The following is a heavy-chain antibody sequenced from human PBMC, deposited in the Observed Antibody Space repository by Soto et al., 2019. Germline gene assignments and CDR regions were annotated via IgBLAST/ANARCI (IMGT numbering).Heavy chain of an antibody. CDR3: AREETAWPLAYGLDV. CDR2: ISTRSYI. Sequence: PGGSLRLSCAASGFTFSGYSMNWVRQAPGKGLEWVASISTRSYIYYADSVKGRFTISRDNAKNSVSLQMNSLRAEDTAVYYCAREETAWPLAYGLDVWGQGTTVTVSS. D-gene: IGHD2-21*02. CDR1: GFTFSGYS. V-gene: IGHV3-21*01. J-gene: IGHJ6*02.